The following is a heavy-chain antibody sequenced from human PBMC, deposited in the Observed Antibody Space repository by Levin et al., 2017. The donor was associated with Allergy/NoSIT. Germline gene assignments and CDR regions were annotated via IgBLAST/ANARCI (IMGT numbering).Heavy chain of an antibody. V-gene: IGHV1-18*01. CDR3: ARDPSAWEYDYAHDAFDI. Sequence: ASVKVSCKASGYTFTSYGISWVRQAPGQGLEWMGWISAYNGNTNYAQKLQGRVTMTTDTSTSTAYMELRSLRSDDTAVYYCARDPSAWEYDYAHDAFDIWGQQWSPSLQ. CDR1: GYTFTSYG. CDR2: ISAYNGNT. D-gene: IGHD3-16*01. J-gene: IGHJ3*02.